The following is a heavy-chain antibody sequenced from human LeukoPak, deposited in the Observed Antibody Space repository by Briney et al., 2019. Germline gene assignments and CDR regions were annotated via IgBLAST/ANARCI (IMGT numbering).Heavy chain of an antibody. CDR1: GFTFSSYG. Sequence: GGSLRLSCAASGFTFSSYGMHWVRQAPGKGLEWVAFIRYDGSNKYYADSVKGRFTISRDNSKNTLYLQMNSLRAEDTAVYYCAKDPELLGYCSSTSCYFDYWGQGTLVTVSP. D-gene: IGHD2-2*01. V-gene: IGHV3-30*02. CDR3: AKDPELLGYCSSTSCYFDY. CDR2: IRYDGSNK. J-gene: IGHJ4*02.